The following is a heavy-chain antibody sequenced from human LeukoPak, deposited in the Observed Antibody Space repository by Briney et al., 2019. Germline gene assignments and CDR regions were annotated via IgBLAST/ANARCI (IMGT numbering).Heavy chain of an antibody. J-gene: IGHJ6*02. V-gene: IGHV3-21*01. D-gene: IGHD6-13*01. CDR3: AREAYSSSLDV. Sequence: PGGSLRLSCAASGFIFSDYSMNWVRQAPGKGLEWVSSISSDSGYIYYADSVRGRFTVSRDNAKSSLFLQMNSLRDDDTAVYYCAREAYSSSLDVWGQGTTVTVSS. CDR2: ISSDSGYI. CDR1: GFIFSDYS.